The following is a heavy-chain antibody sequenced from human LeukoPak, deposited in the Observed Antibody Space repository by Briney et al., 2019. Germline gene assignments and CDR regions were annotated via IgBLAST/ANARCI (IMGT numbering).Heavy chain of an antibody. D-gene: IGHD3-3*01. CDR2: INPSGGST. CDR1: GYTFTSYY. J-gene: IGHJ4*02. CDR3: ARDGGYDFWSGYHRPDY. V-gene: IGHV1-46*01. Sequence: EASVKVSCKASGYTFTSYYMHWVRQAPGQGLEWMGIINPSGGSTSYAQKFQGRVTMTRDTSTRTVYMELSSLRSEDTAVYYCARDGGYDFWSGYHRPDYWGQGTLVTVSS.